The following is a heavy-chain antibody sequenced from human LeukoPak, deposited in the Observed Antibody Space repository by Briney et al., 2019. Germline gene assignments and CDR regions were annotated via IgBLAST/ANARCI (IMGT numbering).Heavy chain of an antibody. J-gene: IGHJ5*02. CDR1: GYTFTSYG. Sequence: ASVKVSCKASGYTFTSYGISWVRQAPGQGLERMGWISAYNGNTNYAQKLQGRVTMTTDTSTSTAYMELRSLRSDDTAVYYCARDRGSGWYVTIEGWFDPWGQGTLVTVSS. V-gene: IGHV1-18*01. CDR2: ISAYNGNT. CDR3: ARDRGSGWYVTIEGWFDP. D-gene: IGHD6-19*01.